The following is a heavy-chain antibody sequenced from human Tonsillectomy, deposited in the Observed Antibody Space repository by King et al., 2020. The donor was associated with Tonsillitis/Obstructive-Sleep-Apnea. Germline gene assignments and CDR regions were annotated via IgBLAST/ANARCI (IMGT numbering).Heavy chain of an antibody. J-gene: IGHJ3*01. CDR1: GLSFSSAW. V-gene: IGHV3-15*01. CDR3: ATDEAQGGFDL. CDR2: IKSKTDGGTT. D-gene: IGHD2-15*01. Sequence: VQLVESGGGLVKPGGSLRLSCAASGLSFSSAWMSWGRQAPGKGLEWVGRIKSKTDGGTTDYAASVKAILTISRDDSKNTLYLQMDSLKTEDTAVYYCATDEAQGGFDLWGQGTMVTVPS.